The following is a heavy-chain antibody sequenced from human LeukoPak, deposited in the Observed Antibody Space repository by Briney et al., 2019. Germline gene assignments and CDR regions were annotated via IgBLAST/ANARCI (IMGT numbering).Heavy chain of an antibody. V-gene: IGHV1-8*03. J-gene: IGHJ6*03. D-gene: IGHD3-3*01. CDR2: MNPNSGNT. Sequence: ASVKVSCKASGYTFTSYDINWVRQATGQGLEWMGWMNPNSGNTGYAQKFQGRVTITRNTSISTAYMELSSLRSEDTAVYYCARASYDFWSGYYTPPYYMDVWGKGTTVTVSS. CDR3: ARASYDFWSGYYTPPYYMDV. CDR1: GYTFTSYD.